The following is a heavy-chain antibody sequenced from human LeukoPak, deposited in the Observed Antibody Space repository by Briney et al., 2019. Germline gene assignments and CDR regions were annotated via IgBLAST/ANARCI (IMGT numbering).Heavy chain of an antibody. CDR1: GFSFSTYA. D-gene: IGHD3-10*01. Sequence: GGSLRLSCAASGFSFSTYAMSWVRQAPGKGLEWISTISGSGGSTSYADSVKGRFTISRDNSKNTLYLQMNSLRAEDTAVYYCASGPPPYYYGSGSYLDYWGQGTLVTVSS. J-gene: IGHJ4*02. CDR2: ISGSGGST. CDR3: ASGPPPYYYGSGSYLDY. V-gene: IGHV3-23*01.